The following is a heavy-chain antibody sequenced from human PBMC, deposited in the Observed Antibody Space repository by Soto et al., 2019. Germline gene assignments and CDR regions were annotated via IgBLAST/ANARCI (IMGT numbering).Heavy chain of an antibody. CDR2: VVVGSGYT. J-gene: IGHJ6*02. CDR3: SAPTVTTPDYFSGADV. V-gene: IGHV1-58*01. CDR1: GFTSSRSA. Sequence: IQLVQSGPEVRKPGTSVKVSCKSFGFTSSRSAVLWVRQARGQRLEWIGWVVVGSGYTNYAQRFQERVTITTDMTTSTVYMELSSLRVDDTGVYYCSAPTVTTPDYFSGADVWGQGTSVTVSS. D-gene: IGHD4-17*01.